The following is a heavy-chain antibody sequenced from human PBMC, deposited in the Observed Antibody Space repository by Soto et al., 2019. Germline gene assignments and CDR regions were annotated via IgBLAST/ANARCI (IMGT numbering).Heavy chain of an antibody. CDR1: GYTFTSYD. CDR2: MSAYNGNT. D-gene: IGHD2-2*01. V-gene: IGHV1-18*01. CDR3: ESDTLGYCISTSYWTCNYYYGMDV. Sequence: ASVKVSCKASGYTFTSYDINWVRQATGQGLEWMGWMSAYNGNTEYAQKLQGRVTMTTDTSTSTAYMELSSLRSDDTAVYYCESDTLGYCISTSYWTCNYYYGMDVWGQGTTVTVSS. J-gene: IGHJ6*02.